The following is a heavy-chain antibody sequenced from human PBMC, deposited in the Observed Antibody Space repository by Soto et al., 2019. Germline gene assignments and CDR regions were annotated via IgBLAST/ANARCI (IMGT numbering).Heavy chain of an antibody. CDR2: IYYSGST. Sequence: QVQLQESGPGLVKPSQTLSLTCTVSGGSISSGDYYWSWIRQPPGKLLEWIGYIYYSGSTYYNPSLKSRVTISVDTSKNQFSLKLSSVTAADTAVYYCARTAMTTVGTFDYWGQGTPVTVSS. CDR3: ARTAMTTVGTFDY. V-gene: IGHV4-30-4*01. CDR1: GGSISSGDYY. J-gene: IGHJ4*02. D-gene: IGHD4-17*01.